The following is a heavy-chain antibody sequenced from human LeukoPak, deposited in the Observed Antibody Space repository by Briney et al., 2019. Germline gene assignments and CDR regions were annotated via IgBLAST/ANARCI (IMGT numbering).Heavy chain of an antibody. CDR1: GFTFSSYA. Sequence: PGGSLRLSCAASGFTFSSYAMSWVRQAPGKGLEWVSAISGSGGSTYYADSVKGRFTISRDNSKNTLYLQMNSLRAEDTAVYYCAKDPEYYYGSGRYSWFDPWGQGTLVTVSS. D-gene: IGHD3-10*01. CDR2: ISGSGGST. CDR3: AKDPEYYYGSGRYSWFDP. V-gene: IGHV3-23*01. J-gene: IGHJ5*02.